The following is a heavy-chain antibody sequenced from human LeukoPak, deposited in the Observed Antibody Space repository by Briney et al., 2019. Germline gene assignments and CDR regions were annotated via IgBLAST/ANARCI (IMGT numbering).Heavy chain of an antibody. CDR1: GGSISSSGYY. CDR3: ARVTAMVNFDY. D-gene: IGHD5-18*01. V-gene: IGHV4-39*07. CDR2: INHSGST. Sequence: SETLSLTCTVSGGSISSSGYYWGWIRQPPGKGLEWIGEINHSGSTNYNPSLKSRVTISVDTSKNQFSLKLSSVTAADTAVYYCARVTAMVNFDYWGQGTLVTVSS. J-gene: IGHJ4*02.